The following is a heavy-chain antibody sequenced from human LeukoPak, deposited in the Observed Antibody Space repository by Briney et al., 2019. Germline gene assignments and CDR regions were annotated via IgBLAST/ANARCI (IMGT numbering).Heavy chain of an antibody. Sequence: PGGSLRLSCAASGFTFDDYAMHWVRQAPGKGLEWVSGISWNSGSRGYADSVKGRFTISRDNAKNSLYLQMNSLRAEDTALYYCANGLIRPGYCSSTSWYKNYYYYGMDVWGQGTPVTVSS. CDR3: ANGLIRPGYCSSTSWYKNYYYYGMDV. D-gene: IGHD2-2*01. V-gene: IGHV3-9*01. CDR1: GFTFDDYA. J-gene: IGHJ6*02. CDR2: ISWNSGSR.